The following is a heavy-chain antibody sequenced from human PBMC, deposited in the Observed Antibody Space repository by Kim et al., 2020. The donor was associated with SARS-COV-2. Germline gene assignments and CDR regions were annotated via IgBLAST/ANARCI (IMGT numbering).Heavy chain of an antibody. CDR1: GYTFTGYY. Sequence: ASVKVSCKASGYTFTGYYMHWVRQAPGQGLEWMGRINPNSGGTNYAQKFQGRVTMTRDTSISTAYMELSRLRSDDTAGYYCAREGIAVAGQIRYYYYGMDVWGQGTTVTVSS. D-gene: IGHD6-19*01. V-gene: IGHV1-2*06. J-gene: IGHJ6*01. CDR3: AREGIAVAGQIRYYYYGMDV. CDR2: INPNSGGT.